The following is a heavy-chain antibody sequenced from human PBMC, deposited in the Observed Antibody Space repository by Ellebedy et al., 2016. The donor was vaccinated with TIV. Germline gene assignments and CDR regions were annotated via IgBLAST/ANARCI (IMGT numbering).Heavy chain of an antibody. D-gene: IGHD1-26*01. CDR3: ARQGRLGGRHQIDC. J-gene: IGHJ4*02. Sequence: MPSETLSLTCTVSGGSISSGGYSWSWIRQLPGKGLEWIGYIYYSGSTNYNPSLDSRVTISVDTSKNQFSLKLSSVTAADTAVYFCARQGRLGGRHQIDCWGQGTLVTVSS. CDR1: GGSISSGGYS. V-gene: IGHV4-61*08. CDR2: IYYSGST.